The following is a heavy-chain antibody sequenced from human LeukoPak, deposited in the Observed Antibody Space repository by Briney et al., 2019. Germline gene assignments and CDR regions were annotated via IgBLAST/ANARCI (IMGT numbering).Heavy chain of an antibody. CDR1: GGSISSSNW. CDR2: IYSGGTT. CDR3: ARGGYSSSWYHFDY. V-gene: IGHV3-53*01. Sequence: ETLSLTCAVSGGSISSSNWWSWVRQAPGKGLEWVSVIYSGGTTNYADSVKGRFTISRDNSKNTLFLQMNSLRAEDTAVYYCARGGYSSSWYHFDYWGQGTLVTVSS. J-gene: IGHJ4*02. D-gene: IGHD6-13*01.